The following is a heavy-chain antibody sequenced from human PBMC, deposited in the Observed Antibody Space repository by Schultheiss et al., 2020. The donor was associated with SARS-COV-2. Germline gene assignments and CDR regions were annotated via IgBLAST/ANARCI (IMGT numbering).Heavy chain of an antibody. J-gene: IGHJ4*02. CDR2: IYHRGNT. Sequence: SETLSLTCAVSGYSISSGYYWGWIRQPPGKGLDWIGTIYHRGNTYYSPSLKSRVTISVDTSKNQFSLKLSSVTAADTAVYYCARQGSITIFGVVTSGSHFDFWGQGTLVTVSS. CDR1: GYSISSGYY. CDR3: ARQGSITIFGVVTSGSHFDF. D-gene: IGHD3-3*01. V-gene: IGHV4-38-2*01.